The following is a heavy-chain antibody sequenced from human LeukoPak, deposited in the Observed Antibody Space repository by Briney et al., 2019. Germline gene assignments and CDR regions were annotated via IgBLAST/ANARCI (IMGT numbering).Heavy chain of an antibody. V-gene: IGHV4-30-2*01. CDR2: IYHSGST. D-gene: IGHD3-10*01. Sequence: SETLSLTCAVSGGSLSSGGYSWSWIRQPPGKGLEWIGYIYHSGSTRYNPSLKSRVTISVDRSKNQFSLKLSSVTAADTAVYYCARGVSMVRGVITGYGMDVWGKGTTVTVSS. J-gene: IGHJ6*04. CDR1: GGSLSSGGYS. CDR3: ARGVSMVRGVITGYGMDV.